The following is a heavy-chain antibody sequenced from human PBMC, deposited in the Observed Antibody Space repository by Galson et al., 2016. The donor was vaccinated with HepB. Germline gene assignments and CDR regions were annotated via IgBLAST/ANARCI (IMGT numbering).Heavy chain of an antibody. D-gene: IGHD6-19*01. CDR3: LLAEAGKSEGKYFGY. Sequence: SLRLSCAASGFTFSYYWMSWVRQAPGKGLEWVANINEDGSEEFYVDSVRGRLTISRDNAKNSLYLQMNTLRPEDTGVYWGLLAEAGKSEGKYFGYWGQGTLVTVSS. V-gene: IGHV3-7*02. J-gene: IGHJ4*02. CDR1: GFTFSYYW. CDR2: INEDGSEE.